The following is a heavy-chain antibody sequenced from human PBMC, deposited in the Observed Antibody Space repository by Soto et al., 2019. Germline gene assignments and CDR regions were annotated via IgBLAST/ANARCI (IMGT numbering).Heavy chain of an antibody. V-gene: IGHV4-31*03. CDR2: IYYSGST. Sequence: QVQLQESGPGLVKPSQTLSLTCTVSGGSISSGGYYWSWIRQHPGKGLEWIGYIYYSGSTYYNPCLKFRVSVSVDSSKNQFSLKLSSVTAADTAVYYCARGRGIVATINRSLLFDYWGQGTLVTVSS. J-gene: IGHJ4*02. D-gene: IGHD5-12*01. CDR3: ARGRGIVATINRSLLFDY. CDR1: GGSISSGGYY.